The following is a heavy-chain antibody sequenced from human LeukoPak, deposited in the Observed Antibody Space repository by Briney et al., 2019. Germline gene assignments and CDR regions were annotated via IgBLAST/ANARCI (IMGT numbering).Heavy chain of an antibody. D-gene: IGHD6-6*01. Sequence: GGSLRLSCAASGFTFSSYEMNWVRQAPGKGLEWVSYITSSGSTVYYADSVKGRFTISRDNARNSLYLQMNSLRAEDTAVYYCATVGRSSRPGHWGQGTLVTVSS. CDR3: ATVGRSSRPGH. V-gene: IGHV3-48*03. CDR2: ITSSGSTV. J-gene: IGHJ4*02. CDR1: GFTFSSYE.